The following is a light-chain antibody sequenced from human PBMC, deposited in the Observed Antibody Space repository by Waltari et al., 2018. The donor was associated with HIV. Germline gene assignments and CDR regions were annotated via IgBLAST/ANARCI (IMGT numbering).Light chain of an antibody. V-gene: IGLV3-19*01. CDR2: GNN. CDR1: SLRTYY. J-gene: IGLJ2*01. Sequence: SSELTQDPDVSVALGQTVRITCQGDSLRTYYATGYRQTPGPAPALVVYGNNNRPSGIPDRFSGSSSGDTASLTITATQAEDEADYYCNSRDSSGNLVVFGGGTKLTVL. CDR3: NSRDSSGNLVV.